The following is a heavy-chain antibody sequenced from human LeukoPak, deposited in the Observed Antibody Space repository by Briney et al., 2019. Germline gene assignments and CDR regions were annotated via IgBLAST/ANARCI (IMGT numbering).Heavy chain of an antibody. D-gene: IGHD1-14*01. Sequence: SETLSLTCAVSGTSVNTSTWWSWVRQPPGKGLEWIGEIYHSGRTLYNPSLKSRVTVSLDKSKNQFSLKLTSVSAADTAVYYCARDPLTAAFDIWGQGTMVTVSS. CDR1: GTSVNTSTW. J-gene: IGHJ3*02. CDR3: ARDPLTAAFDI. V-gene: IGHV4-4*02. CDR2: IYHSGRT.